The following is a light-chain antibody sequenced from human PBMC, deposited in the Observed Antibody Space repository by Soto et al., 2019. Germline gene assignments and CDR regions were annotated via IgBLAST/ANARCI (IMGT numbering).Light chain of an antibody. CDR2: KTS. Sequence: EVGMTQSPATVSGSPGERTSLSCRARQSVGTNLGSDPQKPGQAPRLLISKTSTRATGVPARFSGSGSGTEFTLTISSLQSEDIAVYYCQQYANWPLTFGGGTKVDIE. CDR1: QSVGTN. V-gene: IGKV3-15*01. J-gene: IGKJ4*01. CDR3: QQYANWPLT.